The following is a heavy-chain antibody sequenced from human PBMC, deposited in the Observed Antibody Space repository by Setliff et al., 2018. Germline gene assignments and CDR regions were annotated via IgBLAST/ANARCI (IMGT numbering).Heavy chain of an antibody. Sequence: GGSLRLSCAASGFTFSTYAMTWVRQAPGKGLEWVSAISGGGGNTFYADSVQGRFTISRDNSKNTLYLQMNNLRAEDTAVYYCAKPRVELRWGFESWGQGTLVTVSS. V-gene: IGHV3-23*01. J-gene: IGHJ4*02. CDR1: GFTFSTYA. CDR2: ISGGGGNT. CDR3: AKPRVELRWGFES. D-gene: IGHD1-7*01.